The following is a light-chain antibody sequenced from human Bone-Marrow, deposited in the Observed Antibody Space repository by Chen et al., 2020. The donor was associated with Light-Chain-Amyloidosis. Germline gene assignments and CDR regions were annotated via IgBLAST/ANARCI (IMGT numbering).Light chain of an antibody. CDR1: QSIRGN. V-gene: IGKV3-15*01. Sequence: VMTQSPVALSVSPGDTATLSCRGSQSIRGNLAGYQQRPGQAPRLLIYGASDSATGIPARFSGSGFETDFTLTISTIQSEDFAVYYCQQYNNWPLTFGQGTRVDIK. J-gene: IGKJ1*01. CDR3: QQYNNWPLT. CDR2: GAS.